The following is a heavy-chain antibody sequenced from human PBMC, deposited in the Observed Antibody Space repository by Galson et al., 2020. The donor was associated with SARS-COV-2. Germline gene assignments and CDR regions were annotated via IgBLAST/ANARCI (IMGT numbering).Heavy chain of an antibody. D-gene: IGHD6-19*01. CDR1: GGTFSSYA. CDR2: IIPIFGTA. Sequence: ASVKVSCKASGGTFSSYAISWVRQAPGQGLEWMGGIIPIFGTANYAQKFQGRVTITTDESTSTAYMELSSLGSEDTAVYYCARERDGSGWTAAYDYWGQGTLVTVSS. V-gene: IGHV1-69*05. J-gene: IGHJ4*02. CDR3: ARERDGSGWTAAYDY.